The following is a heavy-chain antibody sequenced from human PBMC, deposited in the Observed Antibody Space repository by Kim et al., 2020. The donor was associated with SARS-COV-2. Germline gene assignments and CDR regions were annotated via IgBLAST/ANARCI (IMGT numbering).Heavy chain of an antibody. CDR3: AKDLYSSGLWPFDY. Sequence: PDSLKGRFHLPRARSKNTLYLQMNRLRAEDTAIYYCAKDLYSSGLWPFDYWGQGTLVAVSS. D-gene: IGHD3-22*01. V-gene: IGHV3-23*01. J-gene: IGHJ4*02.